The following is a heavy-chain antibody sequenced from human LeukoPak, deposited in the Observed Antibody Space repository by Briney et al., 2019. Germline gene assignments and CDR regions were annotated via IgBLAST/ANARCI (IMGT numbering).Heavy chain of an antibody. CDR1: GGSISSYY. Sequence: PSETLSLTCTVSGGSISSYYWSWIRQPPGKGLEWIGYIYYSGSTNYNPSLKGRVTISVDTSKNQFSLKLSSVTAADTAVYYCATSFAGAVAFDIWGQGTMVTVSS. V-gene: IGHV4-59*01. CDR2: IYYSGST. CDR3: ATSFAGAVAFDI. D-gene: IGHD3-16*01. J-gene: IGHJ3*02.